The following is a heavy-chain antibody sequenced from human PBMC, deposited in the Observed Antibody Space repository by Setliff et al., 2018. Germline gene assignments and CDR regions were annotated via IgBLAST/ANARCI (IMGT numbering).Heavy chain of an antibody. J-gene: IGHJ3*02. CDR3: ARKGTDNAFDI. D-gene: IGHD3-9*01. CDR2: INPNRGGT. V-gene: IGHV1-2*04. CDR1: GYTFTGYY. Sequence: ASVKVSCKASGYTFTGYYMHWVRQAPGQGLEWMGWINPNRGGTNYAQKFQGWVTMTRDTSISTAYMELSRLRSDDTAVYYCARKGTDNAFDIWGQGTMVTVSS.